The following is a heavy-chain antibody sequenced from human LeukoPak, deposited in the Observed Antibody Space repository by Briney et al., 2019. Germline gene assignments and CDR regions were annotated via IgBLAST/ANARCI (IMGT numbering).Heavy chain of an antibody. D-gene: IGHD2-2*01. CDR2: ISWNSGSI. CDR3: AKGLYCSSTSCYLDNWFDP. CDR1: GFTFDDYA. J-gene: IGHJ5*02. Sequence: GGSLRLSCAASGFTFDDYAMHWARQAPGKGLEWVSGISWNSGSIGYADSVKGRFTISRDNAKNSLYLQMNSLRAEDTALYYCAKGLYCSSTSCYLDNWFDPWGQGTLVTVSS. V-gene: IGHV3-9*01.